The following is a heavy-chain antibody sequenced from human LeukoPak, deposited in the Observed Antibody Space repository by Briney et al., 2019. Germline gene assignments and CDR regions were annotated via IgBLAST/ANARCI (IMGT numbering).Heavy chain of an antibody. J-gene: IGHJ4*02. CDR2: ISAYNGNT. V-gene: IGHV1-18*01. CDR1: GYTFTSYG. Sequence: ASVKVSCKASGYTFTSYGISWVRQAPGQGLEWMGWISAYNGNTNYAQKLQGRVTMTTDTSTSTAYVELRSLRSDDTAVYYCARVIQDSSSWFDYWGQGTLVTVSS. CDR3: ARVIQDSSSWFDY. D-gene: IGHD6-13*01.